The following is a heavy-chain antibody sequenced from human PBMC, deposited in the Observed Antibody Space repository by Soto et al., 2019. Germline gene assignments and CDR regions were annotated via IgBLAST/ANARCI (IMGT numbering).Heavy chain of an antibody. CDR2: IIPKLGSA. CDR1: GGGNLRDYR. CDR3: ARGGDVYNFGAVY. Sequence: QVQLVQSGAEMKKPGSSVQVSCKASGGGNLRDYRTTWVRQAPGQGLEWMGGIIPKLGSANYAQNFHGRVTITADEAPGTVNMELRSLRSEDTAVYYCARGGDVYNFGAVYWGQGTPVTVSS. D-gene: IGHD2-21*01. J-gene: IGHJ4*02. V-gene: IGHV1-69*01.